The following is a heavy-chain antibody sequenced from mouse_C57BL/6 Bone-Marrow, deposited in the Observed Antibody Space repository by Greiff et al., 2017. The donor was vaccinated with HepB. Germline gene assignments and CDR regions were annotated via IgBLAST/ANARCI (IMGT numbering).Heavy chain of an antibody. V-gene: IGHV5-6*01. J-gene: IGHJ3*02. CDR2: ISSGGSYT. Sequence: EVQLVESGGDLVKPGGSLKLSCAASGFTFSSYGMSWVRQTPDKRLEWVATISSGGSYTYYPDSVKGRFTISRDNAKNTLYLQMSSLKSEDTAMYYCARDHMVTATGEAGWGQGAMVTV. CDR3: ARDHMVTATGEAG. CDR1: GFTFSSYG. D-gene: IGHD2-13*01.